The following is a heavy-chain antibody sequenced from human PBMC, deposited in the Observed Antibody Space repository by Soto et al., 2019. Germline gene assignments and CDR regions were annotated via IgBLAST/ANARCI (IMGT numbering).Heavy chain of an antibody. V-gene: IGHV4-4*02. CDR2: IYHSGST. D-gene: IGHD2-15*01. J-gene: IGHJ4*02. CDR1: SGSISSSNW. CDR3: ARLREGSNYPDY. Sequence: QVQLQESGPGLVKPSGTLSLTCAVSSGSISSSNWWGWVRQPPGKGLEWIGEIYHSGSTNYNPSLKSRVTISVDKSKNQFSLKLTSVTAADTAMYYCARLREGSNYPDYWGQGTLVTVSS.